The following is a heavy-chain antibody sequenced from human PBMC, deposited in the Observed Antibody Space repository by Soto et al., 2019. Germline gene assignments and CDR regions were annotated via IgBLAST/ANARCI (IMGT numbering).Heavy chain of an antibody. CDR1: GGSISSGDYY. CDR3: ARWGRSVPYYYYGMDV. CDR2: IYYSGST. V-gene: IGHV4-30-4*01. Sequence: SETLSLTCTVSGGSISSGDYYWSWIRQPPGKGLEWIGYIYYSGSTYYNPSLKSRVTISVDTSKNQFSLKLSSVTAADTAVYYCARWGRSVPYYYYGMDVWGQGTTVT. J-gene: IGHJ6*02. D-gene: IGHD1-26*01.